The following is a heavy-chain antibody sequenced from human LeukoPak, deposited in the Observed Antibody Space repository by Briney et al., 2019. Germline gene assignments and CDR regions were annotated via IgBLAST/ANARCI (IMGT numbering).Heavy chain of an antibody. CDR3: ARPVLYSSSWYVGAFDI. V-gene: IGHV4-59*01. CDR2: IYYSGST. D-gene: IGHD6-13*01. Sequence: SETLSLTCTVSGGSISSYYWSWIRQPPGKGLEWIGYIYYSGSTNYNPSLKSRVTISVDTSKNQFSLKLSSVTAAAPAVYYCARPVLYSSSWYVGAFDIWGQGTMVTVSS. CDR1: GGSISSYY. J-gene: IGHJ3*02.